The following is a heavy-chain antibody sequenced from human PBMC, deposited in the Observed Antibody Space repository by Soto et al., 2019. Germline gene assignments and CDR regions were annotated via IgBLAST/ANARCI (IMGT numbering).Heavy chain of an antibody. Sequence: XGSLRLSCAASGFTFGDYYMSWIRQAPGKGLEWVSYISSSGSTIYYADSVKGRFTISRDNAKNSLYLQMNSLRAEDTAVYYCARDLSVIAARRRSTDYYFDYWGQGTLVTVSS. V-gene: IGHV3-11*01. CDR1: GFTFGDYY. CDR2: ISSSGSTI. CDR3: ARDLSVIAARRRSTDYYFDY. J-gene: IGHJ4*02. D-gene: IGHD6-6*01.